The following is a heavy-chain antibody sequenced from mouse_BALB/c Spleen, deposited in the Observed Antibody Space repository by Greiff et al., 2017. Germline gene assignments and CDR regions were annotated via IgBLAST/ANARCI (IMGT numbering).Heavy chain of an antibody. Sequence: DVQLQESGGDLVKPGGSLKLSCAASGFTFSSYGMSWVRQTPDKRLEWVATISSGGSYTYYPDSVKGRFTISRDNAKNTLYLQMSSLKSEDTAMYYCARPNWDGGYYFDYWGQGTTLTVSS. J-gene: IGHJ2*01. CDR1: GFTFSSYG. V-gene: IGHV5-6*01. CDR2: ISSGGSYT. CDR3: ARPNWDGGYYFDY. D-gene: IGHD4-1*01.